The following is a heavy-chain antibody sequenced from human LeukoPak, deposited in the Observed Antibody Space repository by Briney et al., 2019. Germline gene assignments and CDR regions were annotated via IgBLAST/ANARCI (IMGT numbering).Heavy chain of an antibody. V-gene: IGHV1-8*01. Sequence: ASVKVSCKASGYIFISYEINWVRQAPGQGLEWMGWMNPNSGNADYAQKFQGRVTITRNTSISTAYMELSSLRSEDTAMYYCARTEYNGREAFDIWGQGTMVTVSS. D-gene: IGHD3-10*01. J-gene: IGHJ3*02. CDR2: MNPNSGNA. CDR3: ARTEYNGREAFDI. CDR1: GYIFISYE.